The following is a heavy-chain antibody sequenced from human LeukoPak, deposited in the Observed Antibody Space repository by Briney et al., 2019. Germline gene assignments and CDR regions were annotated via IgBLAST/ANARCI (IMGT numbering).Heavy chain of an antibody. V-gene: IGHV3-21*01. CDR3: ARDVPRKYSGYDTGYDY. D-gene: IGHD5-12*01. CDR1: GFTFSSYS. Sequence: PGGSLXXXCXAXGFTFSSYSMNWVRQAPGKGLEWVSSISCSSSYIYYADSVKGRFTIYRDNAKNSLYMQMNRQRAEDTAVYYCARDVPRKYSGYDTGYDYWGQGTLVTVSS. CDR2: ISCSSSYI. J-gene: IGHJ4*02.